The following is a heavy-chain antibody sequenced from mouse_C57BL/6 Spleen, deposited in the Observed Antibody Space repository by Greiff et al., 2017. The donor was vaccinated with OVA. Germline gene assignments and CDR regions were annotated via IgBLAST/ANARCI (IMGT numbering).Heavy chain of an antibody. CDR1: GFTFSDYG. J-gene: IGHJ2*01. V-gene: IGHV5-17*01. CDR3: ARRSYDLDY. D-gene: IGHD2-3*01. CDR2: ISSGGSTI. Sequence: DVMLVESGGGLVKPGGSLKLSCAASGFTFSDYGMHWVRQAPEQGLEWVAYISSGGSTIYYADKVKGRFTISRYNAQNTLFLQMTSLRSEDTAMYYCARRSYDLDYWGQGTTLTVSS.